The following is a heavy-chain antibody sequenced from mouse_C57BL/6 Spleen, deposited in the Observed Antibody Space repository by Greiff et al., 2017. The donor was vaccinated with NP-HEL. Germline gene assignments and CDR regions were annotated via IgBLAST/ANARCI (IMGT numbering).Heavy chain of an antibody. V-gene: IGHV1-15*01. J-gene: IGHJ3*01. CDR2: IDPETGGT. CDR1: GYTFTDYE. D-gene: IGHD2-3*01. Sequence: QVQLQQSGAELVRPGASVTLSCKASGYTFTDYEMHWVKQTPVHGLEWIGAIDPETGGTAYNQKFKGKAILTADKSSSTAYMELRSLTSEDSAVYYCTRGIYDGYYSFAYWGQGTLVTVSA. CDR3: TRGIYDGYYSFAY.